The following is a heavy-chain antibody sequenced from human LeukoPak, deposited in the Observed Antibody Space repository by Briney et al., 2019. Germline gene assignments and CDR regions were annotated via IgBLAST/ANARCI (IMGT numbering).Heavy chain of an antibody. CDR2: IYYSGST. CDR1: GGSISSSSYY. J-gene: IGHJ3*02. CDR3: ARDLYGDYLDAFDI. Sequence: SETLSLTCTVSGGSISSSSYYWGWIRQPPGKGLEWIGSIYYSGSTYYNPSLKSRVTISVDTSKNQFSLKLSSVTAADTVVYYCARDLYGDYLDAFDIWGQGTMVTVSS. D-gene: IGHD4-17*01. V-gene: IGHV4-39*07.